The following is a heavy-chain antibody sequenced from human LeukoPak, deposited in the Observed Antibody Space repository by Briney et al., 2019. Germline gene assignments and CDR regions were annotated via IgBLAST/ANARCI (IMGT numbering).Heavy chain of an antibody. CDR3: AGGKWEPENSAFDI. V-gene: IGHV4-59*01. CDR2: IYYSGST. J-gene: IGHJ3*02. CDR1: GGSISSYH. D-gene: IGHD1-26*01. Sequence: SETLSLTCTVSGGSISSYHWSWIRQPPGKGLEWIGYIYYSGSTNYNPSLKSRVTISVDTSKNQFSLKLSSVTAADTAVYYCAGGKWEPENSAFDIWGQGTMVTVSS.